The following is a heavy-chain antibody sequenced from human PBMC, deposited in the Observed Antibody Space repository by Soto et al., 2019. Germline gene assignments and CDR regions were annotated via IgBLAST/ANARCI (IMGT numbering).Heavy chain of an antibody. CDR1: GGTFSNYA. J-gene: IGHJ4*02. V-gene: IGHV1-69*06. CDR3: AGSSRDSSTYYYIY. CDR2: IIPIFGTA. D-gene: IGHD3-22*01. Sequence: QVQLVQSGPEVKKPGSSVKVSCKASGGTFSNYAINWVRQAPGQGLEWMGGIIPIFGTANYAQKFQGRVTITADKSTSTAYMELSSLRSDDTAVYYCAGSSRDSSTYYYIYWGQGTLVTVSS.